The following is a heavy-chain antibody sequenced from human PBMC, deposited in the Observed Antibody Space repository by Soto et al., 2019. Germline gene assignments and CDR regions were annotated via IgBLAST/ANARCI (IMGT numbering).Heavy chain of an antibody. CDR2: IYYSGST. Sequence: QVQLQESGPGLVKPSETLSLTCTVSGGSVSSGSYYWSWIRQPPGKGLEWIGYIYYSGSTNYNPSLKSRVTISVDTYKKQFSLKLSSVTAADTAVYYCARMSSGSDYWGQGTLVTVSS. J-gene: IGHJ4*02. CDR1: GGSVSSGSYY. V-gene: IGHV4-61*01. CDR3: ARMSSGSDY. D-gene: IGHD3-22*01.